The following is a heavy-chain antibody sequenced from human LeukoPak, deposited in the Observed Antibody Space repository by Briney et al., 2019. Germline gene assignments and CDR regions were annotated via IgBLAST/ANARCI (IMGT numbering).Heavy chain of an antibody. CDR1: GGSISSYY. Sequence: PSETLSLTFTVSGGSISSYYWSWIRQPPGKGLEWIGYIYYSGSTNYNPSLKSRVTISVDTSKNQFSLKLRSVTAAGTAVYYCASSSYGNWFDPWGQGTLVTVSS. V-gene: IGHV4-59*01. D-gene: IGHD4-17*01. J-gene: IGHJ5*02. CDR2: IYYSGST. CDR3: ASSSYGNWFDP.